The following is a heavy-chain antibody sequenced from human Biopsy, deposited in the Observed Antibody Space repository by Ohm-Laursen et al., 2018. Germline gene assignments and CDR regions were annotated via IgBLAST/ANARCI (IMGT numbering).Heavy chain of an antibody. CDR1: GGSISSGGSY. CDR2: IFNSANT. J-gene: IGHJ5*02. Sequence: TLSLTCIVPGGSISSGGSYWSWIRQRPGKGLEWIGYIFNSANTYYNPSLKNLITISGDTSKNQFSLKLNSVTAADTAVYYCARGDYFDSNGYFWFDPWGQGTLVTVSS. V-gene: IGHV4-31*01. D-gene: IGHD3-22*01. CDR3: ARGDYFDSNGYFWFDP.